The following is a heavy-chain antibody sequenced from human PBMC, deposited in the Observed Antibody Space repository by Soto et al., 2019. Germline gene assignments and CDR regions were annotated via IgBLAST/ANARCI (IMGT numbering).Heavy chain of an antibody. CDR1: GFTFSSYN. D-gene: IGHD3-22*01. V-gene: IGHV3-21*01. Sequence: GGSLRLSCAASGFTFSSYNMNWVRQAPGKGLEWVSSISSTSSYVYYADSVKGRFTISRDNAKNSLYLQMDSLRAEDTAVYYCATYYDGTGYNFDYWGQGTLVTVSS. CDR3: ATYYDGTGYNFDY. CDR2: ISSTSSYV. J-gene: IGHJ4*02.